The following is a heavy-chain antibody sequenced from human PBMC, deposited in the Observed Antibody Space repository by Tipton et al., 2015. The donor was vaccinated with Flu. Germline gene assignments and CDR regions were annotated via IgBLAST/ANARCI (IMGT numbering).Heavy chain of an antibody. CDR3: ARMTTALNFDY. CDR2: IYYSGST. J-gene: IGHJ4*02. CDR1: GGSISSYY. D-gene: IGHD4-11*01. Sequence: TLSLTCTVSGGSISSYYWSWIRQPPGKGLEWIGYIYYSGSTNYNPSLKSRVTISVDTSKNQFSLKLSSVTAADTAVYYCARMTTALNFDYWGQGNLVTVSS. V-gene: IGHV4-59*01.